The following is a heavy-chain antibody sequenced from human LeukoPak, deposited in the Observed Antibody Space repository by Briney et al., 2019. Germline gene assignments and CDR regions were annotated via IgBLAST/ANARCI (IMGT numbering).Heavy chain of an antibody. J-gene: IGHJ4*02. CDR2: IYYSGST. D-gene: IGHD3-10*01. CDR3: ASCLVYGSGSYSFDY. Sequence: SETLSLTCTVSGGSISSGDYYWSWIRQPPGKGLEWIGYIYYSGSTYYNPSLKSRVTISVDTSKNQFSLKLSSVTAADTAVYYCASCLVYGSGSYSFDYWGQGTLVTVSS. V-gene: IGHV4-30-4*01. CDR1: GGSISSGDYY.